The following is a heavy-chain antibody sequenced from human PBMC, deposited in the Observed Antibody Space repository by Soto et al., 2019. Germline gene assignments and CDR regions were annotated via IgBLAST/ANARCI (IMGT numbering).Heavy chain of an antibody. CDR1: GGSVSSGSYY. Sequence: QVQLQQWGAGLLKPSETLSLTCAVYGGSVSSGSYYWSWIRQPPGKGLEWIGEMSHSGGTHFNPSHKGRVSLSVDTSKNKFSLKLNSVTAADTSLYDCARVERGTATTVVDAFDIWGPGTMGTVSS. J-gene: IGHJ3*02. D-gene: IGHD1-1*01. CDR3: ARVERGTATTVVDAFDI. CDR2: MSHSGGT. V-gene: IGHV4-34*01.